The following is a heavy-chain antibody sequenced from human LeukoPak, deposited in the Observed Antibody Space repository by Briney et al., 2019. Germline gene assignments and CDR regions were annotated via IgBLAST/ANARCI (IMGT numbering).Heavy chain of an antibody. Sequence: TGGSLTLFCAPSGLTLSNAWTSWARHARGEGRECVSCIKSKTHGGTTDYGAPVKGRFTISRDDSKNTLYLQMNSPKTEDTDVYYCTTDGGYYDSSGYYPYYFDFGGQGTLVTVSS. CDR3: TTDGGYYDSSGYYPYYFDF. J-gene: IGHJ4*02. D-gene: IGHD3-22*01. CDR2: IKSKTHGGTT. CDR1: GLTLSNAW. V-gene: IGHV3-15*01.